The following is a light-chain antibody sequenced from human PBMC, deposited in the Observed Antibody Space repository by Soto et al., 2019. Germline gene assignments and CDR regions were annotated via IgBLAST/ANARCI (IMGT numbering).Light chain of an antibody. CDR3: QQYKNWPYT. CDR1: QSVSSN. Sequence: EIVMTQSPATLSVSPGERATLSCRASQSVSSNLAWYQQKPGQAPRLLIYGASTRATGIPARFSSSGSGTEFTLTISSLQSEDFALYYCQQYKNWPYTFGQGTKLEIK. CDR2: GAS. V-gene: IGKV3-15*01. J-gene: IGKJ2*01.